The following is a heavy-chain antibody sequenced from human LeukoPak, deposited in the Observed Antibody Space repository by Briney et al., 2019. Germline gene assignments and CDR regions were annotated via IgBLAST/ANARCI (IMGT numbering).Heavy chain of an antibody. CDR1: GYTFTSYG. D-gene: IGHD3-9*01. CDR3: ARDSPIFLPIDAFDI. V-gene: IGHV1-18*01. CDR2: ISAYNGNT. J-gene: IGHJ3*02. Sequence: ASVKVSCKASGYTFTSYGISWVRQAPGQGLEWMGWISAYNGNTNYAQKLQGRVTMPTDTSTSTAYMELGSLRSDDTAVYYCARDSPIFLPIDAFDIWGQGTMVTVSS.